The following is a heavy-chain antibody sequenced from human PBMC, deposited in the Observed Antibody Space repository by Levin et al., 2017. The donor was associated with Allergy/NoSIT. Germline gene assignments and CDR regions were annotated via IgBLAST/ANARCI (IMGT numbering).Heavy chain of an antibody. CDR1: GYTFTSYD. Sequence: ASVKVSCKASGYTFTSYDINWVRQATGQGLEWMGWMNPNSGNTGYAQKFQGRVTMTRNTSISTAYMELSSLRSEDTAVYYCARAGGDPDKDDYYYYMDVWGKGTTVTVSS. J-gene: IGHJ6*03. CDR2: MNPNSGNT. V-gene: IGHV1-8*01. D-gene: IGHD4-17*01. CDR3: ARAGGDPDKDDYYYYMDV.